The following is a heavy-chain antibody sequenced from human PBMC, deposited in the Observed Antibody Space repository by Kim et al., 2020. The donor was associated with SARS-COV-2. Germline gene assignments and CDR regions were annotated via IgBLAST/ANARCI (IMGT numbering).Heavy chain of an antibody. Sequence: AQKFQDRVNLTTDTSTSTAYMELRSLTSDDTAVYYCARALDIVSTHDAFDFWGQGTMVTVSS. V-gene: IGHV1-18*01. J-gene: IGHJ3*01. D-gene: IGHD5-12*01. CDR3: ARALDIVSTHDAFDF.